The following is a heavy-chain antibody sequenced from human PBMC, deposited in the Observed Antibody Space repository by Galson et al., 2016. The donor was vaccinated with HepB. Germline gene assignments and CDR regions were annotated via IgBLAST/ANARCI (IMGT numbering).Heavy chain of an antibody. CDR1: GFTFDSYA. CDR3: AKGSSGYYYYYNGMDV. Sequence: SLRLSCAASGFTFDSYAMNWVRQAPGKGLEWVSAVLASGLSTYYAASVRGRFTISRDNSKNTLSLQMDSLRAEDTAVYYCAKGSSGYYYYYNGMDVWGQGTTVTVSS. V-gene: IGHV3-23*01. J-gene: IGHJ6*02. D-gene: IGHD3-22*01. CDR2: VLASGLST.